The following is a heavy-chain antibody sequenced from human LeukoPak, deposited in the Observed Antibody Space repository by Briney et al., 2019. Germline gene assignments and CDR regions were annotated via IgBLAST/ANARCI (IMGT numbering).Heavy chain of an antibody. CDR2: LYYSGST. J-gene: IGHJ3*01. Sequence: SETLSLTCTVSGGSISSYYWSRIRQPPGERLEWIGYLYYSGSTNYNPSLGSRVTISADSSKNQFSLKLTSVTAADTAVYYCARDAKLLGAFDLWGPGTMVTVSS. CDR3: ARDAKLLGAFDL. CDR1: GGSISSYY. V-gene: IGHV4-59*01.